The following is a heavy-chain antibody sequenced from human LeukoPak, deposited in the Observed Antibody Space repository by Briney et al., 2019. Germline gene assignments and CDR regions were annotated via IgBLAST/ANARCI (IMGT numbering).Heavy chain of an antibody. J-gene: IGHJ5*02. CDR2: ITRGSIYT. V-gene: IGHV3-21*01. CDR3: AKDRTLVVTAIRPYNWFDP. D-gene: IGHD2-21*02. Sequence: GGSLRLSCAASGFTFSNYNMNWVRQTPGKGLEWVSSITRGSIYTFYADSVKGRFTISRDNAKNSLSLQMNSLRVEDTAVYYCAKDRTLVVTAIRPYNWFDPWGQGTLVTVSS. CDR1: GFTFSNYN.